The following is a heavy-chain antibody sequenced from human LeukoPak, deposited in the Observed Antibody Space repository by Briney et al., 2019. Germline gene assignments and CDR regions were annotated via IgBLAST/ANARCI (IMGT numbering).Heavy chain of an antibody. J-gene: IGHJ6*02. D-gene: IGHD1-20*01. V-gene: IGHV3-53*04. CDR1: GFTVSSNY. CDR3: ARDLLTGTAYGMDV. Sequence: GGSLRLSCAASGFTVSSNYMSWVRQAPGKGLEWVSVIYSGGSTYYADSVKGRFTISRHNSKNTLYLQMNSLRAEDTAAYYCARDLLTGTAYGMDVWGQGTTVTVSS. CDR2: IYSGGST.